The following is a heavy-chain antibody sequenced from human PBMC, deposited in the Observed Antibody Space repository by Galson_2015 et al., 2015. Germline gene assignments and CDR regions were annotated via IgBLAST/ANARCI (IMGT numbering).Heavy chain of an antibody. D-gene: IGHD6-6*01. CDR1: GFTFSSYA. J-gene: IGHJ4*02. CDR3: AKDLEGIEYSSSFDY. Sequence: SLRLSCAASGFTFSSYAMSWVRQAPGKGLEWVSAISGSGGSTYYADSVKGRFTISRDNSKNTLYLQMNSLRAEDTAVYYCAKDLEGIEYSSSFDYWGQGTLVTVSS. CDR2: ISGSGGST. V-gene: IGHV3-23*01.